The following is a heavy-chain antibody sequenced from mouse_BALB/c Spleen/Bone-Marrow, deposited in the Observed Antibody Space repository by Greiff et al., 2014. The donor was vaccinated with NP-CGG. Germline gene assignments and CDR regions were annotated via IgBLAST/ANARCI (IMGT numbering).Heavy chain of an antibody. CDR1: GFTFNSNT. J-gene: IGHJ4*01. V-gene: IGHV5-12-2*01. Sequence: EVNLVESGGGLVQPGGSLKLSCAASGFTFNSNTMSWVRQTPEKRLEWVAYITNGGGATYYLDTVKGRFTISRDSAKNTLYLQMSSLKSEDAAIYYCARPRYPFYAMDSWGQGTSVTVSS. D-gene: IGHD2-14*01. CDR2: ITNGGGAT. CDR3: ARPRYPFYAMDS.